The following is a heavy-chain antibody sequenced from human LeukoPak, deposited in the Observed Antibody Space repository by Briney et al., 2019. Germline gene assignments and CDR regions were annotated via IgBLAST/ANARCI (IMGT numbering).Heavy chain of an antibody. J-gene: IGHJ4*02. CDR1: GFTFSNYD. CDR2: VNSGGGST. Sequence: PGGSLRLSCVASGFTFSNYDMAWVRQAPGKGLEWVSVVNSGGGSTYYADSVKGRFTISRDNSENTLYLQMKSLRVEDTAVYFCAKRGSGRYFDYWGQGTLVTVPS. CDR3: AKRGSGRYFDY. V-gene: IGHV3-23*01. D-gene: IGHD5-12*01.